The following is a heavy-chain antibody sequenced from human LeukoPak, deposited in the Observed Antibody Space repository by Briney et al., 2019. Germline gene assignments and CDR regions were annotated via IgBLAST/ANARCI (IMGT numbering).Heavy chain of an antibody. CDR1: GGSISSYY. CDR2: ISSSGSTI. V-gene: IGHV3-11*01. Sequence: KPSETLSLTCTVSGGSISSYYWSWIRQAPGKGLEWVSYISSSGSTIYYADSVKGRFTISRDNAKNSLYLQMNSLRAEDTAVYYCARDRLRRLYYFDYWGQGTLVTVSS. CDR3: ARDRLRRLYYFDY. J-gene: IGHJ4*02. D-gene: IGHD4-17*01.